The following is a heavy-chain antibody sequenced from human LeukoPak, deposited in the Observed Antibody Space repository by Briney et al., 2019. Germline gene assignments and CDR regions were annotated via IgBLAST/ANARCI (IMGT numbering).Heavy chain of an antibody. J-gene: IGHJ4*02. Sequence: GGSLRLSCAASGFTFTNYALHWVRQAPGKGLEWVAVISYDGTSKYYADSVKGRFTISRDNSKNTLSLQMNSLRAEDTALYYCARGFVLGAAKNYFDYWGQGALVTVSS. CDR1: GFTFTNYA. D-gene: IGHD2-21*02. CDR3: ARGFVLGAAKNYFDY. V-gene: IGHV3-30-3*01. CDR2: ISYDGTSK.